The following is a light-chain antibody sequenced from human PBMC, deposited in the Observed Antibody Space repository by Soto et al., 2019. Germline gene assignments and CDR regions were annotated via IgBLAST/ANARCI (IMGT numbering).Light chain of an antibody. Sequence: EIVMTQSPASLSVSPGERVTLSCRAGQGVTTNFAWYQQKSGQSPRLLIYDVSSRATGVPARFSGSGSGTDFTLTISSLEPEDFAVYYCHQRSNRPPDTFGQGTRLEIK. CDR3: HQRSNRPPDT. CDR2: DVS. V-gene: IGKV3-11*01. J-gene: IGKJ5*01. CDR1: QGVTTN.